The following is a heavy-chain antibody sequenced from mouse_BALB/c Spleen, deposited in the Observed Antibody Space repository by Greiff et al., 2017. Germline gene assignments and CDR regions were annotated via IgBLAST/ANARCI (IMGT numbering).Heavy chain of an antibody. J-gene: IGHJ1*01. CDR1: GFAFSSYD. CDR2: ISSGGGST. Sequence: EVQLQESGGGLVKPGGSLKLSCAASGFAFSSYDMSWVRQTPEKRLEWVAYISSGGGSTYYPDTVKGRFTISRDNAKNTLYLQMSSLKSEDTAMYYCARRGIREGYFDVWGAGTTVTVSS. V-gene: IGHV5-12-1*01. CDR3: ARRGIREGYFDV. D-gene: IGHD2-4*01.